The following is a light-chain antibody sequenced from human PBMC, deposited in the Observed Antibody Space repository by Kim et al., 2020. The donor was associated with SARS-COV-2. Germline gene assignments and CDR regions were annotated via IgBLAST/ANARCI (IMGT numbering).Light chain of an antibody. Sequence: EMVLTQSPGTLSLSPGERATLSCRASQSVSSTYLAWYQQKPGQAPRLLIYGASNRATGIPDRFSGSGSGTDFTLAISRLEPEDFAVYYCQQYGSSPLITFGQGTRLEIK. CDR1: QSVSSTY. V-gene: IGKV3-20*01. CDR3: QQYGSSPLIT. J-gene: IGKJ5*01. CDR2: GAS.